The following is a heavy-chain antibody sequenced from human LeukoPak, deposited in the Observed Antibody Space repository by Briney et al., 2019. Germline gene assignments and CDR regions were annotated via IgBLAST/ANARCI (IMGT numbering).Heavy chain of an antibody. CDR3: ARGGSQQLVPDY. CDR1: GFTFSSYS. J-gene: IGHJ4*02. D-gene: IGHD6-13*01. Sequence: PGGSLRLSCAASGFTFSSYSMNWVRQAPGKGLEWVSSISSSSSYIYYADSVKGRFTISRDNAKNSLYLQMNSLRAEDTAVYYCARGGSQQLVPDYWGQGTLVTVSP. CDR2: ISSSSSYI. V-gene: IGHV3-21*01.